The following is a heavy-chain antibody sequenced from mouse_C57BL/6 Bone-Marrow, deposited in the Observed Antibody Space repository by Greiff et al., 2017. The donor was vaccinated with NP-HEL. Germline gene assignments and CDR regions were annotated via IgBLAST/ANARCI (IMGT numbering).Heavy chain of an antibody. V-gene: IGHV1-80*01. CDR1: GYEFSNYW. J-gene: IGHJ3*01. CDR3: ARGAY. Sequence: QVQLQQSGAELVKPGASVKISCKASGYEFSNYWMNWVKQRPGKGLEWIGQIYPGDGDTNYNGKLKDKATLTADKSSSTTDMQLSRLNTTDATVFFCARGAYWGQGTLVTVSA. CDR2: IYPGDGDT.